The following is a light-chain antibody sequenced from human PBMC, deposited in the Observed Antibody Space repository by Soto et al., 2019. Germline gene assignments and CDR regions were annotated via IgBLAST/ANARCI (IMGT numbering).Light chain of an antibody. CDR1: QSVSSSY. V-gene: IGKV3-20*01. CDR3: KQYGSSPPYT. J-gene: IGKJ2*01. CDR2: GAS. Sequence: EIVLTQSPGTLSLSPGQRATLSCRASQSVSSSYLAWYQQKPGQAPRLLIYGASNRATGIPDMFSGSGSGTDFTLTISRREPEDVAVYYCKQYGSSPPYTFGKGTKLEI.